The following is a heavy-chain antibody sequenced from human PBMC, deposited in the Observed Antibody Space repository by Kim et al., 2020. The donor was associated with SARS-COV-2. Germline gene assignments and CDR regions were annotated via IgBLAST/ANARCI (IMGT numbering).Heavy chain of an antibody. D-gene: IGHD3-22*01. CDR2: IYSGGNT. CDR3: ARGPYYYDSSTYYDPPYYYGMDV. J-gene: IGHJ6*02. CDR1: GFTVNSNY. Sequence: GGSLRLSCAASGFTVNSNYMCWVRQAPGKGLEWVSLIYSGGNTYYADSVKGRFTISRDNSENTLYLQMNTLSAEDTAVYYCARGPYYYDSSTYYDPPYYYGMDVWGQGTTVTVSS. V-gene: IGHV3-53*01.